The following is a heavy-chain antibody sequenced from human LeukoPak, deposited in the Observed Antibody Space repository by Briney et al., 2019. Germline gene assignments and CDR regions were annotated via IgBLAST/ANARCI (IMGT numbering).Heavy chain of an antibody. J-gene: IGHJ4*02. CDR1: GYTFSNFW. D-gene: IGHD3-22*01. CDR2: IYPGDSDT. Sequence: GESLKISCQGSGYTFSNFWIAWVRQMPGKGLEWMGIIYPGDSDTRYSPSFQGQVTISADKSISTAYLQWSSLKASDTAMYYCARWGHYDSSGYYPNLDYWGQGTLVTVSS. V-gene: IGHV5-51*01. CDR3: ARWGHYDSSGYYPNLDY.